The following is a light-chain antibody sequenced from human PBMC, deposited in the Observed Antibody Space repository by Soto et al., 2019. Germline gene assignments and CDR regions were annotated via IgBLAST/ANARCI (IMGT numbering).Light chain of an antibody. CDR1: QGISSY. J-gene: IGKJ1*01. V-gene: IGKV1-9*01. CDR3: QQLNSYPLT. CDR2: AAS. Sequence: DIQLTQSPSFLSASVGDRVTITCRASQGISSYLAWYQQKPGKAPKLLIYAASTLQSGVPSSFSGSGSGTEFTLTISSLQPEDFATYYCQQLNSYPLTFGQGTKVEIK.